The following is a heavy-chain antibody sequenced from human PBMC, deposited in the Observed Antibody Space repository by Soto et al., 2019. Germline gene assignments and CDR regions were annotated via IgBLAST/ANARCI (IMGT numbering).Heavy chain of an antibody. CDR2: IYYSGST. CDR3: ARTTYNSGTPFDY. D-gene: IGHD1-20*01. J-gene: IGHJ4*02. V-gene: IGHV4-59*01. Sequence: QVQLQESGPGLVKPSETLSLTCTVSGGSISSYYWSWIRQPPGKGLEWIGYIYYSGSTNYNPSLKCRVTIAVSTSKNQFSLKLSSVTAADTAVYYCARTTYNSGTPFDYWGQGTLVTVSS. CDR1: GGSISSYY.